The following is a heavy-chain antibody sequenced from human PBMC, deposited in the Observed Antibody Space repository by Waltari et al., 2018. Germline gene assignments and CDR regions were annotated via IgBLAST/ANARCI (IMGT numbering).Heavy chain of an antibody. Sequence: RYWMSWVREAPGKGLEWVANTKSDGSEKYYADSVKGRLTISRDNAKNSLYLQMNSLRVEDTAVYYCATEEWYRFDYWGQGTLVTVSS. J-gene: IGHJ4*02. CDR3: ATEEWYRFDY. V-gene: IGHV3-7*01. CDR1: RYW. CDR2: TKSDGSEK. D-gene: IGHD2-8*01.